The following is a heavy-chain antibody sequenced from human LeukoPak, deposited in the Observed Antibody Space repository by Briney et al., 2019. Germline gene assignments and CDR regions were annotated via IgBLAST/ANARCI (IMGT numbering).Heavy chain of an antibody. CDR2: FDPEDGET. CDR3: ATARTGMTTVTWGHY. V-gene: IGHV1-24*01. J-gene: IGHJ4*02. D-gene: IGHD4-17*01. Sequence: GASVKVSCKVSGYTLTELSMHWVRQAPGKGLEWMGGFDPEDGETIYAQKFQGRVTMTEDTSTDTTYMELSSLRSEDTAVYYCATARTGMTTVTWGHYWGQGTLVTVSS. CDR1: GYTLTELS.